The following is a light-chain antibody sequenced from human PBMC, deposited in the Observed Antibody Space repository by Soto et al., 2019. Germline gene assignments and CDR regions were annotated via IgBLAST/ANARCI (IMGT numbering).Light chain of an antibody. V-gene: IGLV2-14*01. Sequence: QSVLTQPASVSGSPGQSITISCTGTSSDVGGYKFVSWYQQHPGKAPKLMIYEVINRPSGISNRFSGSKSGNTASLTISGLQAEDEADYYCSSYTSSSTLVFGTGTKVTVL. CDR3: SSYTSSSTLV. CDR1: SSDVGGYKF. CDR2: EVI. J-gene: IGLJ1*01.